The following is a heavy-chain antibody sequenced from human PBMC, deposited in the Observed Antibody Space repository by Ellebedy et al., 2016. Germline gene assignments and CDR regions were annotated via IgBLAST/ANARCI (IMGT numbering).Heavy chain of an antibody. V-gene: IGHV3-7*03. CDR3: VNEIQGAFHI. Sequence: GGSLRLSCAASGFTFSNGWMTWVRQAPGKGLEWVANIKEDGSAKHYVDSVKGRFTISRDNAKNSLFLQMNSLRAEDTAVYYCVNEIQGAFHIWGPGTMVTVSS. CDR1: GFTFSNGW. CDR2: IKEDGSAK. D-gene: IGHD1-1*01. J-gene: IGHJ3*02.